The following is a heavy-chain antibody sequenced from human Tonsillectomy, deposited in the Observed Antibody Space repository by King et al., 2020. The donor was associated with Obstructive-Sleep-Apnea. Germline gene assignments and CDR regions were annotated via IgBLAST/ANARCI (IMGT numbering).Heavy chain of an antibody. CDR2: VCYSGST. V-gene: IGHV4-59*01. Sequence: QLQESGPGLVRPSETLSLTCTVSGGSISSYYWSWIRPPPGKGLEYVGYVCYSGSTNYNPSLMSRLTISVDTSQNQFSLQLSSVTAADTAVYYCARDRPPSDYWGQGILVTVSS. J-gene: IGHJ4*02. CDR3: ARDRPPSDY. CDR1: GGSISSYY.